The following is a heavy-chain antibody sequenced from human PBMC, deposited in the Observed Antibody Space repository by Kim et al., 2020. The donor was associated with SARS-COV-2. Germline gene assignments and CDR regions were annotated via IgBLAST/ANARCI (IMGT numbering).Heavy chain of an antibody. Sequence: ASVKVSCKASGYTFTSYGISWVRQAPGQGLEWMGWISAYNGNTNYAQKLQGRVTMTTDTSTSTAYMELRSLRSDDTAVYYCARDLSASYCGGEAGGCLWNWGQGTLVTVSS. D-gene: IGHD2-21*01. J-gene: IGHJ4*02. CDR1: GYTFTSYG. CDR2: ISAYNGNT. V-gene: IGHV1-18*01. CDR3: ARDLSASYCGGEAGGCLWN.